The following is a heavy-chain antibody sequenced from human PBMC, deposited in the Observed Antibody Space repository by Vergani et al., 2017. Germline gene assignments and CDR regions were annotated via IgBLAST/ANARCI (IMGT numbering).Heavy chain of an antibody. CDR1: GLSLTTYGMR. J-gene: IGHJ4*02. V-gene: IGHV2-70*04. Sequence: QVTLKESGPAMVKLTQTLTLTCTFSGLSLTTYGMRVSWIRQPPGKALEWLARIHWDDDTYYSTSLRTRLTISKDAFKNQVALTMTNMDPVDTATDYCSRTLSDSRGYYLDCWGQGNLVTVTS. CDR2: IHWDDDT. D-gene: IGHD3-22*01. CDR3: SRTLSDSRGYYLDC.